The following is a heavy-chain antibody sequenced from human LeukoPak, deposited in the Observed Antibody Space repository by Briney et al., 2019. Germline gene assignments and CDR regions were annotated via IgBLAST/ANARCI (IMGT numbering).Heavy chain of an antibody. CDR1: GFTFSSYD. CDR3: AKVGQNYDILTYYFDY. Sequence: PGGSLRLSCAVSGFTFSSYDMSWVRQAPGKGLEWVSGISGSGGSTYYADSVKGRFTISRDTSKNALYLQMHSLRVEDTAVYYCAKVGQNYDILTYYFDYGGQGTLVTVSS. J-gene: IGHJ4*02. V-gene: IGHV3-23*01. D-gene: IGHD3-9*01. CDR2: ISGSGGST.